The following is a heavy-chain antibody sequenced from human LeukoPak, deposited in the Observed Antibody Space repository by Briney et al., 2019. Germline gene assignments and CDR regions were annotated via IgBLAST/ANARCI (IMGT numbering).Heavy chain of an antibody. CDR2: IIPILGIA. CDR3: ARDSVDTAMGIN. V-gene: IGHV1-69*04. Sequence: GASVKVSCKASGGTFSSYAISWVRQAPGQGLEWMGRIIPILGIANYAQKFQGRVTMTRDTSTSTVYMELSSLRSEDTAVYYCARDSVDTAMGINWGQGTLVTVSS. CDR1: GGTFSSYA. J-gene: IGHJ4*02. D-gene: IGHD5-18*01.